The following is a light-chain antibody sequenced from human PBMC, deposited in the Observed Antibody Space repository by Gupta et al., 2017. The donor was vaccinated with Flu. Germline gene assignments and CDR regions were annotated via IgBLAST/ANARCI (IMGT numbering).Light chain of an antibody. CDR1: SSNIGSNA. J-gene: IGLJ2*01. Sequence: QSVLTQPPSVSEAPRQRVTISCSGSSSNIGSNAVNWYQHLPGKAPKLLIYYDDLLPSGVSDRFSSSKSGTSASLAISGLQSEDEADYYCATWDDTLNAVLFGGGTKLTVL. CDR2: YDD. V-gene: IGLV1-36*01. CDR3: ATWDDTLNAVL.